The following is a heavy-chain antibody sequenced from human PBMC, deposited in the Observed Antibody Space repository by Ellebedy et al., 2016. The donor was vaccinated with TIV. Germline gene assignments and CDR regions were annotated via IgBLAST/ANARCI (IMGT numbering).Heavy chain of an antibody. V-gene: IGHV4-59*01. J-gene: IGHJ4*02. CDR1: GASIKTYY. D-gene: IGHD3-16*02. CDR3: ARGANIRTYDHYWGNHRYMAPPPDS. CDR2: PFYSGST. Sequence: SETLSLXXTVSGASIKTYYWSWIRQPPGKGLEWVGYPFYSGSTNYNPALKSRAAISVDSSRNRFSLKLTAVTAADTAVYFCARGANIRTYDHYWGNHRYMAPPPDSWGQGTLVIVSS.